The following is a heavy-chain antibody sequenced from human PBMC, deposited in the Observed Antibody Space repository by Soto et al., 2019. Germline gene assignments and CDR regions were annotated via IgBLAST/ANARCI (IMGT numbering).Heavy chain of an antibody. CDR2: IYYSGST. V-gene: IGHV4-61*01. CDR3: ASGYFDWTY. J-gene: IGHJ4*02. CDR1: GGSVSSGSYH. D-gene: IGHD3-9*01. Sequence: SETLSLTCTVSGGSVSSGSYHWSWIRQPPGKGLEWIGYIYYSGSTNYNPSLKSRVTISVDTSKNQFSLKLSSVTAADTAVYYCASGYFDWTYWGQGTLVTVSS.